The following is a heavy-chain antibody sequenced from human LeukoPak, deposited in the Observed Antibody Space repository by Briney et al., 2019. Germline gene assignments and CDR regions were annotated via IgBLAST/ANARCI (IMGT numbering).Heavy chain of an antibody. CDR2: VYYSGSS. Sequence: PSETLSLTCTVSGGSISSSPYYWVWIRQPSGKGLEWIGSVYYSGSSYYNPSLKSRVTISLDTSKNQFSLKLTSVTAADTAVYYCVRDRTISHYYMDVWGKGTTVTVSS. CDR3: VRDRTISHYYMDV. V-gene: IGHV4-39*07. CDR1: GGSISSSPYY. D-gene: IGHD3-3*01. J-gene: IGHJ6*03.